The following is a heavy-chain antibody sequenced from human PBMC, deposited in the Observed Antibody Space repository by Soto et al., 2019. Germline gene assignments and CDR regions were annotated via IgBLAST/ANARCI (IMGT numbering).Heavy chain of an antibody. CDR1: GYTFTSYY. D-gene: IGHD1-26*01. J-gene: IGHJ3*02. CDR3: ARDRRIVGATIDAFDI. V-gene: IGHV1-46*01. Sequence: RASVKVSCKASGYTFTSYYMHWVRQAPGQGLEWMGIINPSGGSTSYAQKFQGRVTMTRDTSTSTVYMELSSLRSEDTAVYYCARDRRIVGATIDAFDIWGQGTMVTVSS. CDR2: INPSGGST.